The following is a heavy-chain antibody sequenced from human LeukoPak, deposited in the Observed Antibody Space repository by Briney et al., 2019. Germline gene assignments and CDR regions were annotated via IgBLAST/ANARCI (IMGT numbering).Heavy chain of an antibody. CDR1: GFIFNNYW. D-gene: IGHD6-13*01. Sequence: GGSLRLSCAASGFIFNNYWMSWVRQAPGKGLEWVANIKQDGSEKYYVDSVKGRFTISRDNSKNTLYLQMNSLRAEDTAVYYCARDRSIAAAGTFDYWGQGTLVTVSS. CDR2: IKQDGSEK. CDR3: ARDRSIAAAGTFDY. J-gene: IGHJ4*02. V-gene: IGHV3-7*01.